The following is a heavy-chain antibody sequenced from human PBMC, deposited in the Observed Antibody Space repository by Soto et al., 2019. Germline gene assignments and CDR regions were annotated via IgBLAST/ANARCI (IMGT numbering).Heavy chain of an antibody. CDR2: IRSKGNNYAT. CDR1: GFTFSGSA. V-gene: IGHV3-73*01. J-gene: IGHJ6*03. Sequence: EVQLVESGGGLVQPGGSLKLSCAASGFTFSGSAMHWVRQASGKGLEWVGRIRSKGNNYATAYGASLKGRLTISRGDSKNTAYLQMNSLNTEDTAVYYCSRQASDFWSGKPQYYMDVWGKGTTVTVSS. CDR3: SRQASDFWSGKPQYYMDV. D-gene: IGHD3-3*01.